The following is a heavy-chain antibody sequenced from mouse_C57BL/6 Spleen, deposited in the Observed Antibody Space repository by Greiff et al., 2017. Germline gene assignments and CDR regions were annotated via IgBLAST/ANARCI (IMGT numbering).Heavy chain of an antibody. Sequence: EVQLQQSGPELVKPGASVKISCKASGYTFTDYYMNWVKQSHGKSLEWIGDINPNNGGTSYNQKFKGKATLTVDKSSSTAYMELRSLTSEDSAVYYCARFGVWLLRYYAMDYWGQGTSVTVSS. D-gene: IGHD2-3*01. CDR2: INPNNGGT. CDR3: ARFGVWLLRYYAMDY. CDR1: GYTFTDYY. J-gene: IGHJ4*01. V-gene: IGHV1-26*01.